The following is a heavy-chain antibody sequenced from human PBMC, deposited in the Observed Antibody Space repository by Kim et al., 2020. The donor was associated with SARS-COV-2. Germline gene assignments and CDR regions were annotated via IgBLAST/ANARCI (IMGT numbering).Heavy chain of an antibody. D-gene: IGHD6-13*01. J-gene: IGHJ4*02. Sequence: ASVKVSCKASGYTFTSYDINWVRQATGQGLEWMGWMNPNSGNTGYAQKFQGRVTMTRNTSISTAYMELSSLRSEDTAVYYCARDFRGARTAWIGSSWYQDYWGQGTLVTVSS. CDR2: MNPNSGNT. CDR1: GYTFTSYD. V-gene: IGHV1-8*01. CDR3: ARDFRGARTAWIGSSWYQDY.